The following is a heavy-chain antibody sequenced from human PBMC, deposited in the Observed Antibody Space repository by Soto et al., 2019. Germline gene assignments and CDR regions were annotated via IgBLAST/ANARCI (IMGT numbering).Heavy chain of an antibody. V-gene: IGHV3-33*01. CDR2: IWYDGSNK. D-gene: IGHD3-16*01. CDR3: ARPRGPEGVSWFDP. Sequence: PGGSLRLSCAASGFTFSSYGMHWVRQAPGKGLEWVAVIWYDGSNKYYADSVKGRFTISRDNSKNTLYLQMDSLRAEDTAVYYCARPRGPEGVSWFDPWGQGTLVTVSS. J-gene: IGHJ5*02. CDR1: GFTFSSYG.